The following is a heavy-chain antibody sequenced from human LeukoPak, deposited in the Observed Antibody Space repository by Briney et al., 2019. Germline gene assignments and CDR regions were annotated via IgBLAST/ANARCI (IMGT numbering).Heavy chain of an antibody. V-gene: IGHV3-53*01. J-gene: IGHJ4*02. CDR2: IYSGGST. CDR1: GFTVSSNY. D-gene: IGHD1-7*01. CDR3: ARKAQYNGHYPLDY. Sequence: GGSLRLSCAASGFTVSSNYMSWVRQAPGKGLEWVSVIYSGGSTYYADSVKGRFTISRDSSKNTLFLQMNSLRAEDTALYFCARKAQYNGHYPLDYWGQGTLVTVSS.